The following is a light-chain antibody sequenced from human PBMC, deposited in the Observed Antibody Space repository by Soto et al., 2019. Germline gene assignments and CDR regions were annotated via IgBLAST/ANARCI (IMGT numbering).Light chain of an antibody. V-gene: IGKV1-39*01. J-gene: IGKJ2*01. CDR2: AAS. Sequence: DIQMTQSPSSLPASIGDKVTITCRASQAIRTYLSWYQQKPGKAPKLLIYAASGLENGVPSRFSGSGSGTDFTLTISSLQAEDFATFYCLQNHDIPFTFGQGTKLEIE. CDR1: QAIRTY. CDR3: LQNHDIPFT.